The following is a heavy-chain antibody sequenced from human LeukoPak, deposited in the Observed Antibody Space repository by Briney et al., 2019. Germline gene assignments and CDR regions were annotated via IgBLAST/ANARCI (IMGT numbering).Heavy chain of an antibody. D-gene: IGHD3-3*01. CDR1: GGTFSSYA. Sequence: ASVKVSCKASGGTFSSYAISWVRQAPGQGLEWMGGIIPIFGTANYAQKFQGRVTITADESTSTAYMELSSLRSEDTAVYYCARDHIPIFGVVIKINWFDPWGQGTLVTVSS. CDR3: ARDHIPIFGVVIKINWFDP. J-gene: IGHJ5*02. CDR2: IIPIFGTA. V-gene: IGHV1-69*13.